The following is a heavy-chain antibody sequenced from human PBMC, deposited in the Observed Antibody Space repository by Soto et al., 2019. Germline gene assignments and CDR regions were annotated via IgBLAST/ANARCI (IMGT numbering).Heavy chain of an antibody. CDR3: AKDRGSSGPRGDLDI. V-gene: IGHV3-23*01. J-gene: IGHJ3*02. Sequence: EVQLLESGGGLVQPGGSLRLSCAASGFTFSTYAMTWVRQAPGKGLEWVSAISNSGRSTYYADSVKGRFTISRDNSTNKLYLQMNSLRAEDTAVYYCAKDRGSSGPRGDLDIWGQGTMVTVSS. D-gene: IGHD6-19*01. CDR1: GFTFSTYA. CDR2: ISNSGRST.